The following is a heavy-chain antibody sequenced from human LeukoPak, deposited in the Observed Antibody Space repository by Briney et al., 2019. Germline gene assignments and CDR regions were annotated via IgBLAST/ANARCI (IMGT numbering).Heavy chain of an antibody. V-gene: IGHV3-7*05. CDR1: GFTFSSHS. CDR3: AKDWHNADDPLFDY. CDR2: ITREGSAA. Sequence: GGSLRLSCVVSGFTFSSHSMSWVRQAPGKGLEWVADITREGSAAYYVDSVKGRFSISRDNAKNSLYLQMNSLRAEDTAVYYCAKDWHNADDPLFDYWGQGTVVTVSS. D-gene: IGHD1-1*01. J-gene: IGHJ4*02.